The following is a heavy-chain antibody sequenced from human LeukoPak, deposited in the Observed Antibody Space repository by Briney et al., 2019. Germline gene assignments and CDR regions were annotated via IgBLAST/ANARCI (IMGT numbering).Heavy chain of an antibody. CDR1: GFIFSDYY. CDR2: ISSSSSYI. J-gene: IGHJ2*01. Sequence: GGSLRLSCAASGFIFSDYYMSWIRQAPGKGLEWVSSISSSSSYIYYADSVKGRFTISRDNAKNSLYLQMNSLRAEDTAVYYCARDLRVAGTLGYFDLWGRGTLVTVSS. CDR3: ARDLRVAGTLGYFDL. D-gene: IGHD6-19*01. V-gene: IGHV3-11*06.